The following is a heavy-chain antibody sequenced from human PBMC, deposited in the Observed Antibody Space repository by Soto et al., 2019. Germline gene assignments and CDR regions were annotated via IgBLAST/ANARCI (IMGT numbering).Heavy chain of an antibody. J-gene: IGHJ4*02. D-gene: IGHD6-13*01. Sequence: QVQLVQSGADVKKTGASVKVSCKASGYTFTNYNINWVRQAPGQGLEWVGWISPYNGNTYYAQKFHGRVTMTTDTSTSTVYMELRSLISDDTALYYCARQLATAFDYWGQGTLVNVSS. CDR2: ISPYNGNT. CDR3: ARQLATAFDY. CDR1: GYTFTNYN. V-gene: IGHV1-18*01.